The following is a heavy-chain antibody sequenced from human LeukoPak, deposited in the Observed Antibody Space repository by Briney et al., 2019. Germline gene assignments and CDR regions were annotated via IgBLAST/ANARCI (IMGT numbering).Heavy chain of an antibody. CDR2: IYYSGST. D-gene: IGHD6-13*01. CDR3: ARVKYSSSWYWFDP. V-gene: IGHV4-59*01. Sequence: SETLFLTCTVAAGSISSYYWSWIRQPPGKGLEWIGYIYYSGSTNYHPSLKRLDTISVDTSKSQFSLKLSSVTAADTAVYYCARVKYSSSWYWFDPWGQGTLVTVSS. J-gene: IGHJ5*02. CDR1: AGSISSYY.